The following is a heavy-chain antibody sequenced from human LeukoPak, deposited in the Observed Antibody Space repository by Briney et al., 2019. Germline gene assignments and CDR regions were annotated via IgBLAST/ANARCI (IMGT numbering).Heavy chain of an antibody. CDR1: GFTFSSYE. CDR2: ISSSGSTI. V-gene: IGHV3-48*03. J-gene: IGHJ6*02. Sequence: TAGSLRLSCAASGFTFSSYEMNWVRQAPGQGLEWVSYISSSGSTIYYADSVKGRFTISRDNAKNSLYLQMNSLRAEDTAVYYCARDIPYYYYYYGMDVWGQGTTVTVSS. CDR3: ARDIPYYYYYYGMDV.